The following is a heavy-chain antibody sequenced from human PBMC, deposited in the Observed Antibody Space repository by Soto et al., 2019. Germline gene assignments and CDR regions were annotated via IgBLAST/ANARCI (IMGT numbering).Heavy chain of an antibody. CDR1: GLTFRSSA. CDR2: ISGGGGRT. V-gene: IGHV3-23*01. J-gene: IGHJ5*02. Sequence: GGFLRLSCAASGLTFRSSAMSWVRQAPGKGLEWVSAISGGGGRTYYAGSVKGRFPISRYNAKNTLNLQMNSRRAEDTATYYCAYVPYFVGARGADSYDPWGQGTLVTVSS. CDR3: AYVPYFVGARGADSYDP. D-gene: IGHD2-21*01.